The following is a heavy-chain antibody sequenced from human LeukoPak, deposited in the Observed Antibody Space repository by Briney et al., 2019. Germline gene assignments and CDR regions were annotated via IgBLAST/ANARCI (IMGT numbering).Heavy chain of an antibody. CDR2: IYYSGST. D-gene: IGHD5-24*01. J-gene: IGHJ4*02. CDR1: GVSISSYY. Sequence: SETLSLTCTVSGVSISSYYWSWLRQPPGKGLERIGYIYYSGSTNYNPPLKSRVTISVDTSKTQFSLKLSSVTAAATAVYYCAALRRDGYNRDYWGQGTLVTVSS. CDR3: AALRRDGYNRDY. V-gene: IGHV4-59*01.